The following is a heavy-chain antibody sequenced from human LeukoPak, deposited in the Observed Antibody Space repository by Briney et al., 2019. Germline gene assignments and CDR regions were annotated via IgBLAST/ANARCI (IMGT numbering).Heavy chain of an antibody. D-gene: IGHD1-26*01. J-gene: IGHJ4*02. CDR3: ARESRESFDH. V-gene: IGHV1-18*01. CDR2: ISGYNVNT. CDR1: GYTFNTYG. Sequence: ASVKVSCKASGYTFNTYGFSWVRQPPGQGLEWMGWISGYNVNTYYEEKLQGRVTMTFDTSTGTAYMELRSLGSDDTAVYYCARESRESFDHWGQGTLVTVSS.